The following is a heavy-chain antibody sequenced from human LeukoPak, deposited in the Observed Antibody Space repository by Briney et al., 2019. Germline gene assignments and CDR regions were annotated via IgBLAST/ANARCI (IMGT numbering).Heavy chain of an antibody. Sequence: SETLSLTCTVSGGSISSSSYNWGWVRQPPGKGLEWIGSISYSGSTFYNPSLKSRVTLSVDTSKSQFSLKLTSVTAADTAVYFCAGRYSGNLQYFQHWGQGTLVTVSS. J-gene: IGHJ1*01. V-gene: IGHV4-39*01. CDR2: ISYSGST. D-gene: IGHD2-15*01. CDR1: GGSISSSSYN. CDR3: AGRYSGNLQYFQH.